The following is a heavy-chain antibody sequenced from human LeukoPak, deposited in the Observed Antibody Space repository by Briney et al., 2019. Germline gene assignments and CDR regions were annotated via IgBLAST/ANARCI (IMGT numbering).Heavy chain of an antibody. Sequence: GGSLRLSCVASGFTFSNYWMHWVSQPPGKGLVWVSRIYVDGRTTNYADSVKGRFTISRDNAKNTVYLEMNSLSVEDTATYYCIRDFRSADLWGQGTLVTVTS. J-gene: IGHJ5*02. CDR2: IYVDGRTT. CDR1: GFTFSNYW. CDR3: IRDFRSADL. V-gene: IGHV3-74*01.